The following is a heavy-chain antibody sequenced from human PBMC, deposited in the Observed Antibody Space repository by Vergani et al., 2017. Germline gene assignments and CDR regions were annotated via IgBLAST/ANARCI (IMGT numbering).Heavy chain of an antibody. CDR1: GYTFTTYG. J-gene: IGHJ6*02. V-gene: IGHV1-18*01. CDR2: ISAYNGDT. Sequence: QVQLVQSGAEVKKPGASVKVSCKASGYTFTTYGISWVRQAPGQGLEWMGWISAYNGDTHYAQNFQDRVTMTTDTSTTTAYMELRSLRSDDTAVYYCARDLAPTVTCALDIWGQGTTVTVSS. D-gene: IGHD4-17*01. CDR3: ARDLAPTVTCALDI.